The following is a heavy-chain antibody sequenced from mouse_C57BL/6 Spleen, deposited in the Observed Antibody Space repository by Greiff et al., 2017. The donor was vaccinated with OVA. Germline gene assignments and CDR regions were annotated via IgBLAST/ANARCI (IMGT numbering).Heavy chain of an antibody. CDR3: ARHLLRYEYFDV. J-gene: IGHJ1*03. D-gene: IGHD1-1*01. CDR2: INPSTGGT. CDR1: GYSFTGYY. Sequence: VQLQQPGPELVKPGASVKISCKASGYSFTGYYMNWVKQSPEKSLEWIGEINPSTGGTTYNQKFKAKATLTVDKSSSTAYMQLKSLTSEDSAVYYCARHLLRYEYFDVWGTGTTVTVSS. V-gene: IGHV1-42*01.